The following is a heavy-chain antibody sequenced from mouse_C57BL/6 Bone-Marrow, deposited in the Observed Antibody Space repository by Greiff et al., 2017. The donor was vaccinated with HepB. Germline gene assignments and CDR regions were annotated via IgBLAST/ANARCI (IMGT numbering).Heavy chain of an antibody. CDR1: GYAFSSSW. CDR2: IYPGDGDT. Sequence: VQLKQSGPELVKPGASVKISCKASGYAFSSSWMNWVKQRPGKGLEWIGRIYPGDGDTNYNGKFKGKATLTADKSSSTAYMQLSSLTSEDSAVYFCARGVYYGSSWGFAYWGQGTLVTVSA. V-gene: IGHV1-82*01. J-gene: IGHJ3*01. D-gene: IGHD1-1*01. CDR3: ARGVYYGSSWGFAY.